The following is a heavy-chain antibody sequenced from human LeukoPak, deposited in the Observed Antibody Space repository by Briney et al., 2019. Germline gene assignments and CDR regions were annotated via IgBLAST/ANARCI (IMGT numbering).Heavy chain of an antibody. Sequence: GGSLRLSCAASGFTFSSYKMNWVRQAPGKGLEWVSSISSGSSYIHYADSVRGRFTISRDNAKNSLYLQTNSLRAEDTAVYYCARELISSGSLDYWGQGTLVTVSS. J-gene: IGHJ4*02. CDR3: ARELISSGSLDY. D-gene: IGHD3-10*01. CDR1: GFTFSSYK. CDR2: ISSGSSYI. V-gene: IGHV3-21*01.